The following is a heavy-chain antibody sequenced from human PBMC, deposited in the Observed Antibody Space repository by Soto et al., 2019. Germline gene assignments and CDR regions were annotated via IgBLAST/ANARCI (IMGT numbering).Heavy chain of an antibody. CDR2: IYHGGRT. Sequence: LSLPCTVSGDSVTNYFWSWMRQPPGKGLEWIGHIYHGGRTNYSPSLRSRVTMSLDSSKNQFSLNLSSVTAADTAVYFCARDPGYCTNGVCPIFDFWGQGLLVTVSS. J-gene: IGHJ4*02. CDR1: GDSVTNYF. D-gene: IGHD2-8*01. V-gene: IGHV4-59*02. CDR3: ARDPGYCTNGVCPIFDF.